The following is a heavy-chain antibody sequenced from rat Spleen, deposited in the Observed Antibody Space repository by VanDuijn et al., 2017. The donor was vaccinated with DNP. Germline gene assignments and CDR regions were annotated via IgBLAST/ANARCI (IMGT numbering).Heavy chain of an antibody. CDR3: ARHYGHNGFDY. D-gene: IGHD1-11*01. CDR2: ISKDGSSI. J-gene: IGHJ2*01. CDR1: GFTFSDYW. V-gene: IGHV4-2*01. Sequence: EVKLVESGGGLVQPGRSLKLSCAASGFTFSDYWMGWVRQAPGKGLEWIGEISKDGSSINYTPSLKDKFTISRDNVQSTLYLQMSKLGSEDTAIYSCARHYGHNGFDYWGQGVMVTVSS.